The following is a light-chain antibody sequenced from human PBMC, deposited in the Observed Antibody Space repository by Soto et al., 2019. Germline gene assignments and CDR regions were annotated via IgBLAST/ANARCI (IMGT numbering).Light chain of an antibody. CDR2: GAS. CDR3: QQRTNWPPGFN. J-gene: IGKJ3*01. V-gene: IGKV3-11*01. CDR1: QSVSTS. Sequence: EIVLTQFPATLSLSPGERATLSCRASQSVSTSLAWYQQKPGQAPRLLIYGASNRATGVPARFSGSGSGTDFTLTISSLQSEDFAVYLCQQRTNWPPGFNFGTRTKVDI.